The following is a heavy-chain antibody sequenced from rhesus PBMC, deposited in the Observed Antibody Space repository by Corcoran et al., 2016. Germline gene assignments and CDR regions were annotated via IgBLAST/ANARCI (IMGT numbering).Heavy chain of an antibody. CDR1: GGSISGYY. CDR2: IDGGRWST. V-gene: IGHV4-106*01. J-gene: IGHJ4*01. CDR3: ARSGTYDAGYFDY. D-gene: IGHD4-35*01. Sequence: QVQLQESGPGVVKPSETLSLTCAVSGGSISGYYLWSWIRQPPGKGLEWIGYIDGGRWSTSYTPSLTSRVIISIATSKNQFSLKRSSVTAADTAVYYCARSGTYDAGYFDYWGQGVLVTVSS.